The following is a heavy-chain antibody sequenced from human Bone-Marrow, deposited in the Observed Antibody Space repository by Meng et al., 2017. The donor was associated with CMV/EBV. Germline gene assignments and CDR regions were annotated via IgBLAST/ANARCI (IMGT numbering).Heavy chain of an antibody. CDR1: GYTFTNYD. J-gene: IGHJ4*02. V-gene: IGHV1-8*01. Sequence: ASVKVSCKASGYTFTNYDINWVRRAPGEGLAWVGWMNPNSGTRGYAQNFRGRVTMTRDTSIRTAYLELSSLTSDDTAVYYCAIAGNTGFSGIVHWGQGTLVTVSS. D-gene: IGHD1-26*01. CDR3: AIAGNTGFSGIVH. CDR2: MNPNSGTR.